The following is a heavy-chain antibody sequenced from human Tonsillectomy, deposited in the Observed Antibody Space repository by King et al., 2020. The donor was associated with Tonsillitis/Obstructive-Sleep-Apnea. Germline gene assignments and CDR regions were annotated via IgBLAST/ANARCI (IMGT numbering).Heavy chain of an antibody. D-gene: IGHD2-15*01. CDR3: AKEEGYCRGGSCYSAYVQH. Sequence: VQLVESGGGVVQPGRSLRLSCAASGFPLSFYGMHWVRQAPGKGLEWVAVISFDGSNKYYTDSVKGRFTISRDNSKNTLYLQMNSLRAEDTAVYYCAKEEGYCRGGSCYSAYVQHWGQGTLVTVSP. CDR1: GFPLSFYG. CDR2: ISFDGSNK. J-gene: IGHJ1*01. V-gene: IGHV3-30*18.